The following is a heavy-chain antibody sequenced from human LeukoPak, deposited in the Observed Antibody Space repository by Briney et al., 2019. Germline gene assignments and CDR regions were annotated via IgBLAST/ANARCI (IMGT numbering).Heavy chain of an antibody. CDR1: GFTVSSNY. Sequence: GGSLRLSCAASGFTVSSNYMSWVRQAPGKGLEWVSVIYSGGSTYYADSVKGRFTISRDNAKNSLYLQMNSLRAEDTAVYYCARESTCSSTSCYTFGAFDIWGQGTMVTVSS. J-gene: IGHJ3*02. CDR3: ARESTCSSTSCYTFGAFDI. CDR2: IYSGGST. V-gene: IGHV3-66*01. D-gene: IGHD2-2*02.